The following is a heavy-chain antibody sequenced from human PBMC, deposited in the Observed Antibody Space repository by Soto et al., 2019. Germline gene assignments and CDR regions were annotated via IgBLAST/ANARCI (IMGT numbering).Heavy chain of an antibody. CDR1: GFTFRTYT. J-gene: IGHJ6*02. Sequence: PGVSLRLSCISSGFTFRTYTMNWVRQAPGKGLEWVSGIRGFSPYTFCAESVKGRFTISRDNAKNSLYLQMNSLRAEDTAVYYCARDRGYDAHDYYYNAMDVWGQGTTVTVSS. D-gene: IGHD3-10*01. V-gene: IGHV3-21*01. CDR2: IRGFSPYT. CDR3: ARDRGYDAHDYYYNAMDV.